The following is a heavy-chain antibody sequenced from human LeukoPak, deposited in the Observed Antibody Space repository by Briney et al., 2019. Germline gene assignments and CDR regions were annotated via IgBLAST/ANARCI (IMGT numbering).Heavy chain of an antibody. D-gene: IGHD1-26*01. V-gene: IGHV3-23*01. Sequence: GGSLRLSCAASGFTFSSYWMSWVRQAPGKGLEWVSAISGSADNTYYADSVKGRFAISRDNSKNTLYLQLSTLRADDTAVYYCAKRTPYTGSSQSFDYWGQGTLVTVSS. J-gene: IGHJ4*02. CDR2: ISGSADNT. CDR1: GFTFSSYW. CDR3: AKRTPYTGSSQSFDY.